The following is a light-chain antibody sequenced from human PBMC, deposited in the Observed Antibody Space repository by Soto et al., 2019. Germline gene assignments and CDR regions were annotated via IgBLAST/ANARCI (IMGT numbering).Light chain of an antibody. CDR2: KAS. CDR1: ESIDSW. V-gene: IGKV1-5*03. J-gene: IGKJ1*01. Sequence: PSTLSASVGDIVNITCRASESIDSWLAWHQQKPGRAPKLLISKASSLENGVPSRFSGSGFGTEFTLTISRLQPDDFAVYYCQQYKNGWTFGQGTKVDIK. CDR3: QQYKNGWT.